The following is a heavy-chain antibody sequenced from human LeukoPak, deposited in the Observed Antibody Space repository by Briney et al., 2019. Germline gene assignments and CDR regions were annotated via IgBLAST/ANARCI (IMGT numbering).Heavy chain of an antibody. CDR3: ARDSPYYHDSSGYYSFDY. CDR1: GGTFSSYA. D-gene: IGHD3-22*01. CDR2: IIPIFGTA. V-gene: IGHV1-69*13. Sequence: ASVKVSCKASGGTFSSYAISWARQAPGQGLEWMGGIIPIFGTANYAQKFQGRVTITADESTSTAYMELSSLRSEDTAVYYCARDSPYYHDSSGYYSFDYWGQGTLVTVSS. J-gene: IGHJ4*02.